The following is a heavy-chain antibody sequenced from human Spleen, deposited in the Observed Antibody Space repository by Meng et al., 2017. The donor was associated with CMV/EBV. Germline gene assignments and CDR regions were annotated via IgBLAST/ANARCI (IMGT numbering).Heavy chain of an antibody. CDR3: GKGPFDP. CDR2: ISASGDST. Sequence: GESLKISCAASGFSFSDYAMRWVRQAPGKGLEWVSSISASGDSTYYADSVKGRFTISRDNSRNAFYLQMNSLRVEDTAIYFCGKGPFDPWGQGALVTVSS. V-gene: IGHV3-23*01. J-gene: IGHJ5*02. CDR1: GFSFSDYA.